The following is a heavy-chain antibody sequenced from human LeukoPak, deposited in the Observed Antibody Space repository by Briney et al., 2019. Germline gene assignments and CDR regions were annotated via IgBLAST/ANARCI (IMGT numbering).Heavy chain of an antibody. CDR2: VSAYADNT. D-gene: IGHD2-15*01. CDR3: ARDCIGCHGFDY. CDR1: DYTFINYG. J-gene: IGHJ4*02. V-gene: IGHV1-18*01. Sequence: GASVKVSCNASDYTFINYGISWVRQAPGQGLVWMGWVSAYADNTNYVQAFQGRVTMTTDTSTNTAYMELRSLRSDDTAVYYCARDCIGCHGFDYWGQGTLVTVSS.